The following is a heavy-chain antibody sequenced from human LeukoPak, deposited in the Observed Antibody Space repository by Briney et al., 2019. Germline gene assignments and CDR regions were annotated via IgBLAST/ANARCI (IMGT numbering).Heavy chain of an antibody. D-gene: IGHD6-19*01. CDR1: GFTFRSYG. CDR2: IWYDGSNK. CDR3: ARDTSGWYREHDAFDI. J-gene: IGHJ3*02. Sequence: GRALRISCAASGFTFRSYGMHGVRPAPGKGREWVGGIWYDGSNKYYADSVKGRFTISRDNSKNTLYLQMNSLRAEDTAVYYCARDTSGWYREHDAFDIWGQGTMVTVSS. V-gene: IGHV3-33*01.